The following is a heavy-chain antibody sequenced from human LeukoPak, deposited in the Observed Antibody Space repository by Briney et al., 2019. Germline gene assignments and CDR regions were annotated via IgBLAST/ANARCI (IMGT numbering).Heavy chain of an antibody. CDR2: IIPIFGTA. Sequence: SVKVSCKASGGTFSSYAISWVRQAPGQGLEWMGGIIPIFGTANYAQKFQGRVTITADESTSTAYMELSSLRSEDTAVYYCARDSEGHITMVRGVAWFDPWGQGTLVTVSS. CDR1: GGTFSSYA. D-gene: IGHD3-10*01. CDR3: ARDSEGHITMVRGVAWFDP. V-gene: IGHV1-69*13. J-gene: IGHJ5*02.